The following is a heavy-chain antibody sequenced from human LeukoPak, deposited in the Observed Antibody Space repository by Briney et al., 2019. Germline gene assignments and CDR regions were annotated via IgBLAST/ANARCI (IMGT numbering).Heavy chain of an antibody. CDR2: IKQDGSEK. J-gene: IGHJ3*02. V-gene: IGHV3-7*01. D-gene: IGHD3-22*01. Sequence: GGSLRLSCAASGFTFNRYWMSWVRQAPGKGLEWVANIKQDGSEKYYVDSVKGRFTISRDNAKNSLYLQMNSLRAEDTAVYYCARDIYDSSGYYEDSAFDIWGQGTMVTVSS. CDR3: ARDIYDSSGYYEDSAFDI. CDR1: GFTFNRYW.